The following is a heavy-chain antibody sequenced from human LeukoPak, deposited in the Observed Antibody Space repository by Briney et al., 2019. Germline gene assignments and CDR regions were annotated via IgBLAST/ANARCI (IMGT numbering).Heavy chain of an antibody. CDR2: ISTDGSST. CDR3: ARWGYSSGS. Sequence: PGGSLRLSCAASGFTFSSYWMHWVRQAPGKGPVWVSRISTDGSSTTYADSVKGRFTVSRDNAKNTLYLQMNSLRAEDTAVYYCARWGYSSGSWGQGTLVTVSS. D-gene: IGHD6-19*01. J-gene: IGHJ5*02. CDR1: GFTFSSYW. V-gene: IGHV3-74*01.